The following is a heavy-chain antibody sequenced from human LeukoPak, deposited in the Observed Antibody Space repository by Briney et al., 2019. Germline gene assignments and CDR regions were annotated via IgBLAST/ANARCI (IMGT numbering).Heavy chain of an antibody. CDR2: ISSDSKSI. J-gene: IGHJ4*02. CDR3: TRGSYGDYGY. D-gene: IGHD4-17*01. Sequence: GGSLRLSCAASGFIFSSFTMNWVRQAPGKGLEWVSSISSDSKSIYYADSVKGRFIISRDNAKNSLFLQMDSLRAEDTALYYCTRGSYGDYGYWGQGALVTVSS. CDR1: GFIFSSFT. V-gene: IGHV3-21*01.